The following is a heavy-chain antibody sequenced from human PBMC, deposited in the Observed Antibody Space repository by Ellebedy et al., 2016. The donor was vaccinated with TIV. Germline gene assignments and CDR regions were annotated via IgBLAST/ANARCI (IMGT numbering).Heavy chain of an antibody. V-gene: IGHV5-51*01. CDR3: ARSTAGGFDS. J-gene: IGHJ4*02. CDR1: GYTFTNYW. CDR2: IYPGDSDT. Sequence: KVSXXGSGYTFTNYWIGWVRQMPGKGLEWMGIIYPGDSDTTYSPSFQGHVTISADNSIHTAYLQWSSLKASDTAMYYCARSTAGGFDSWGQGTLVTVSS. D-gene: IGHD1-1*01.